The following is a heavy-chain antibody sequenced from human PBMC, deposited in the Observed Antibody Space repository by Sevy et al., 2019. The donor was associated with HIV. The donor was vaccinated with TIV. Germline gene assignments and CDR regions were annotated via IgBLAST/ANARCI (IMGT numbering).Heavy chain of an antibody. CDR2: ISSSGSTI. CDR3: ARAYQGLVDYYYYGMDV. V-gene: IGHV3-48*03. CDR1: GFTFSSYE. J-gene: IGHJ6*02. Sequence: GGSLRLSCAASGFTFSSYEMNWVRQAPGKGLEWVSYISSSGSTIYYADSVKGRFTISRDNAKNSLYLQMNSLRAEDTAVYYCARAYQGLVDYYYYGMDVWGQGTTVTVSS. D-gene: IGHD2-15*01.